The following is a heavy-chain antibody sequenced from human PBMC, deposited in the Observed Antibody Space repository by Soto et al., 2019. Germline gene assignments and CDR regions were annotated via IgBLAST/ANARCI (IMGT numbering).Heavy chain of an antibody. CDR1: GGSIISSNFY. Sequence: QLQESGPGLVKPSETLSLTCTVSGGSIISSNFYWGWIRQPPGKGLEWIGSGEYGGSTYHNPYLTSRVTISADTSKNQFSLKLTSVTAADTAIYYCARHVRRTVTMNWFDPWGHGTLVTVSS. D-gene: IGHD4-17*01. CDR2: GEYGGST. V-gene: IGHV4-39*01. J-gene: IGHJ5*02. CDR3: ARHVRRTVTMNWFDP.